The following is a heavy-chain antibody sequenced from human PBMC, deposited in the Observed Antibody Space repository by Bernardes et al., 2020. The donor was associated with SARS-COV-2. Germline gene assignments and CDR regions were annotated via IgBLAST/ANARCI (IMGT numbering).Heavy chain of an antibody. Sequence: SEPLFLTCTVSGGSISSGDYYWSWLRQPPGKGLEWIGHIYYSGSPYYSPSLKSRPSISVDTSKNQFSLKLSSVTAADTAVYYCARSRHGDYSDYWGQGTLVTVSS. D-gene: IGHD4-17*01. CDR3: ARSRHGDYSDY. V-gene: IGHV4-30-4*01. CDR2: IYYSGSP. J-gene: IGHJ4*02. CDR1: GGSISSGDYY.